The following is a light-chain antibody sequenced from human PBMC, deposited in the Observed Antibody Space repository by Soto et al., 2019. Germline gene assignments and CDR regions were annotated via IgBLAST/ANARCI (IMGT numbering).Light chain of an antibody. Sequence: QSALTQPASVSGSPRQSITISCTGTSSDVGRYNYVSWYQQHPGKAPKLIIYDVSNRPSGVSNRFSGSKSGNTASLTISGLQAEDEADYYCNSYTSSSTYVFGTGTKLTVL. V-gene: IGLV2-14*01. J-gene: IGLJ1*01. CDR3: NSYTSSSTYV. CDR1: SSDVGRYNY. CDR2: DVS.